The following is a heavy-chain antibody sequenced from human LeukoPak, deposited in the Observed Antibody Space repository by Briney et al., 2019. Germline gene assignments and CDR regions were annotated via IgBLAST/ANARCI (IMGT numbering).Heavy chain of an antibody. CDR3: ARGWLGMYDY. J-gene: IGHJ4*02. Sequence: PSETLSLTCAVYGGSFSGYYWSWIRQPPGKGQKWIGEINHSGSTNYNPSLKSRVTISVDTSKNQFSLKLSSVTAADTAVYYCARGWLGMYDYWGQGTLVTVSS. CDR1: GGSFSGYY. CDR2: INHSGST. V-gene: IGHV4-34*01. D-gene: IGHD6-19*01.